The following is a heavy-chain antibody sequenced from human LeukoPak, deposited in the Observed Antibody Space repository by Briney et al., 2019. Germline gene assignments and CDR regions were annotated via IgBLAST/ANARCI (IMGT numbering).Heavy chain of an antibody. J-gene: IGHJ4*02. D-gene: IGHD2-21*01. V-gene: IGHV3-23*01. CDR2: ITAGGGNT. Sequence: HPGGSLRLSCAASGFIFRTYGMNWVRQAPGKGLEYVSGITAGGGNTYYGDSLKGRFTISRDDSKDTLFLQMNSLRVEDTAVYYCAKGMYGVGGALDYWGRGSLVTVSS. CDR1: GFIFRTYG. CDR3: AKGMYGVGGALDY.